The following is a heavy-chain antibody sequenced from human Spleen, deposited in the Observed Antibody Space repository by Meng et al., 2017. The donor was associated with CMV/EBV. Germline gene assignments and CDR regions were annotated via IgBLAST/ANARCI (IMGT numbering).Heavy chain of an antibody. CDR2: ISGSGGST. CDR3: AKDSSYDFWSGSPDV. CDR1: GFTFSSYA. D-gene: IGHD3-3*01. V-gene: IGHV3-23*01. Sequence: GGSLRLSCAASGFTFSSYAMSWVRQAPGKGLEWVSAISGSGGSTYYADSVKGRFTISRDNSKNTLYLQMNSLRAEGTAVYYCAKDSSYDFWSGSPDVWGQGTTVTVSS. J-gene: IGHJ6*02.